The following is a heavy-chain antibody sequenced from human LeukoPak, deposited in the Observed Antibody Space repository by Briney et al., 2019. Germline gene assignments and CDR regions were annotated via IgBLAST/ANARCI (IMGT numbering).Heavy chain of an antibody. J-gene: IGHJ4*02. CDR2: IYSGGST. V-gene: IGHV3-53*01. D-gene: IGHD5-24*01. CDR1: GVPVSSNY. Sequence: GSPGLFCAASGVPVSSNYMSRGRQGPGEGLEWVSVIYSGGSTYYADSVKGRFTISRDNSKNTLYLQMNSLRAEDTAVYYCARGGRDGYNLYYFDYWGQGTLVTVSS. CDR3: ARGGRDGYNLYYFDY.